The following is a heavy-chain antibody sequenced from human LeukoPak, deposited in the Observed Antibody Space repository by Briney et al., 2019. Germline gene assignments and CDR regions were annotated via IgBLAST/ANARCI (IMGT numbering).Heavy chain of an antibody. CDR3: ARRGGLRIGYRTFDP. V-gene: IGHV4-39*07. Sequence: PSETLSLTCTVSGGSISSSSYYWGWIRQPPGKGLEWIGEINHSGSTNYNPSLKSRVTISVDTSKNQFSLKLSSVTAADTAVYYCARRGGLRIGYRTFDPWGQGTLVTVSS. D-gene: IGHD5-18*01. J-gene: IGHJ5*02. CDR2: INHSGST. CDR1: GGSISSSSYY.